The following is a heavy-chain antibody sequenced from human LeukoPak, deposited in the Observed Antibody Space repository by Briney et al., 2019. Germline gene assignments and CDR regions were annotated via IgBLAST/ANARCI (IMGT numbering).Heavy chain of an antibody. CDR1: GFTFSSNA. Sequence: GGSLRLSCSASGFTFSSNAMSWVRQASGKGLEGVAGISGSGGGTYYADSMKGRFTISRDNSKSTLSLQINSLRVEDTAVYYCARVGYNFGLDYWGQGALVTVSS. CDR2: ISGSGGGT. V-gene: IGHV3-23*01. D-gene: IGHD5-18*01. CDR3: ARVGYNFGLDY. J-gene: IGHJ4*02.